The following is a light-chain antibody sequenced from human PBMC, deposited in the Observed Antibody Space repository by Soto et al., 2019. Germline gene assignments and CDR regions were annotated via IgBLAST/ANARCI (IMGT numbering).Light chain of an antibody. Sequence: QSALTQPASVSGSPGQSITISCTGTSSDVGGYNCVSWYQQHPGKAPKLMIYDVSNRPSGVSNRFPGSKSGNTASLTISGLQAEDEADYYCGSYTSTSTLGLFGGGTQLTVL. CDR1: SSDVGGYNC. CDR3: GSYTSTSTLGL. CDR2: DVS. J-gene: IGLJ2*01. V-gene: IGLV2-14*03.